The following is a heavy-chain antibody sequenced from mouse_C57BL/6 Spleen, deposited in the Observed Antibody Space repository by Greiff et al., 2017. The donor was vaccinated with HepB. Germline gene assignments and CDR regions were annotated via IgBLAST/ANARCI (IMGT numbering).Heavy chain of an antibody. CDR3: ARGEGYSNYERGAMDY. V-gene: IGHV1-18*01. J-gene: IGHJ4*01. CDR2: INPNNGGT. CDR1: GYTFTDYN. Sequence: EVQLQQSGPELVKPGASVKIPCKASGYTFTDYNMDWVNQSHGKSLEWIGDINPNNGGTIYNQKFKGKATLTVDKSSSTAYMELRSLTSEDTAVYYCARGEGYSNYERGAMDYWGQGTSVTVSS. D-gene: IGHD2-5*01.